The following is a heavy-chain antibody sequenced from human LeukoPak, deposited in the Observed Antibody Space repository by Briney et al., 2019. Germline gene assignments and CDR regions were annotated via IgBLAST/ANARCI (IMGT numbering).Heavy chain of an antibody. V-gene: IGHV1-8*01. CDR2: MNPNSDNT. D-gene: IGHD3-3*01. J-gene: IGHJ6*02. CDR3: ARTGAYYDFWSGYYPNALDYYGMDV. CDR1: GSSFTSYD. Sequence: ASVNVSCNASGSSFTSYDINLARHATGQGLEWMGGMNPNSDNTGYAQKFQGRVTMTRNTSISTAYMELSSLRSEDTAVYYCARTGAYYDFWSGYYPNALDYYGMDVWGQGTTVTVSS.